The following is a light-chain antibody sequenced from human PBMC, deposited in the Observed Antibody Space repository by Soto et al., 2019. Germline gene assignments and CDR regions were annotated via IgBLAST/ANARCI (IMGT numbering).Light chain of an antibody. CDR3: QQYNNWPPET. Sequence: DIQMTQSPSSLSASVGDRVTITCRASQSISSYLNWYQQKPGKAPKLLIYKASTLKSGVPSRFSGSGSGTEFTLTISSLQSEDFAVYYCQQYNNWPPETFGQGTKVDIK. V-gene: IGKV1-5*03. J-gene: IGKJ1*01. CDR2: KAS. CDR1: QSISSY.